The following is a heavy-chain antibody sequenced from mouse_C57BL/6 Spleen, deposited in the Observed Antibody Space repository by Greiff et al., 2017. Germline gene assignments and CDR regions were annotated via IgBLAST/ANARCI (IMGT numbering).Heavy chain of an antibody. V-gene: IGHV5-6*01. J-gene: IGHJ4*01. CDR3: ARGDYKDAMDY. CDR2: ISSGGSYT. D-gene: IGHD2-4*01. Sequence: EVQLVESGGDLVKPGGSLKLSCAASGFTFSSYGMSWVRQTPDKRLEWVATISSGGSYTYYPDSVKGRFTISRDNAKNTLYLQMSSLKSEDTAMYYCARGDYKDAMDYWGQGTSVTVSS. CDR1: GFTFSSYG.